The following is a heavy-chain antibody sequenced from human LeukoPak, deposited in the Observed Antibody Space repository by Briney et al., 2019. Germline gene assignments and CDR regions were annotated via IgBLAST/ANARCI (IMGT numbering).Heavy chain of an antibody. CDR3: ARDDNWGFDY. CDR2: IRGSGSGM. V-gene: IGHV3-21*05. J-gene: IGHJ4*02. D-gene: IGHD7-27*01. Sequence: GGPLSLPWPPSGLPFSAYGINWVGQAPGRGREWVANIRGSGSGMGSAGSVKGRFTISRDNAKNSLYLQMNSLRAEDTAFYYCARDDNWGFDYWGQGALVTVSS. CDR1: GLPFSAYG.